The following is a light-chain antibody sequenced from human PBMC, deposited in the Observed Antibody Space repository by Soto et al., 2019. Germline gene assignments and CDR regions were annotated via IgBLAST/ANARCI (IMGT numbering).Light chain of an antibody. CDR3: QQYGSSRT. V-gene: IGKV3-20*01. CDR1: QSVSSSY. CDR2: GAS. Sequence: EIVLTQSPGTLSLSPGERATLSCRASQSVSSSYLAWYQQKPGQAPRLLIYGASRRATGIPDRFSGSGSGTDFTLTISSVEPEDFAVYYCQQYGSSRTFGQGTKVDIK. J-gene: IGKJ1*01.